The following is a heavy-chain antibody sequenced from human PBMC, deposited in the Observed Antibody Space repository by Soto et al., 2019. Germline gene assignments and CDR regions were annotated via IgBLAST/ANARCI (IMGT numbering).Heavy chain of an antibody. CDR1: GGSISSSSYY. D-gene: IGHD2-2*01. V-gene: IGHV4-39*01. J-gene: IGHJ6*03. CDR2: IYYSGST. Sequence: QLLESGPGLVKPSETLSLTCTVSGGSISSSSYYWGWIRQPPGKGLEWIGSIYYSGSTYYNPSLKSRVTISVDTSKNQCCLKLSSVTAADTAVYYCARQRYSSSTSCYVSVDYYYYYMDVWRKGTTVTVSS. CDR3: ARQRYSSSTSCYVSVDYYYYYMDV.